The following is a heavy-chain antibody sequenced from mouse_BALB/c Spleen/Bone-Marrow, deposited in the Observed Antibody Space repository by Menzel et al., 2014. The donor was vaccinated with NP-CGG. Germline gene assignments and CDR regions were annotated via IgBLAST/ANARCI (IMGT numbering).Heavy chain of an antibody. CDR3: ARTRTGTYFDY. Sequence: QVQLQQSGAELAKPGASVKMSCKASGYTFTSYWMHWVKQRPGQGLEWIGYINPSTGYTEYNQKFKNKATLTADKSSSADYKQLSSLTSEDSVVYCGARTRTGTYFDYWGQGTTLTVSS. D-gene: IGHD4-1*01. V-gene: IGHV1-7*01. J-gene: IGHJ2*01. CDR1: GYTFTSYW. CDR2: INPSTGYT.